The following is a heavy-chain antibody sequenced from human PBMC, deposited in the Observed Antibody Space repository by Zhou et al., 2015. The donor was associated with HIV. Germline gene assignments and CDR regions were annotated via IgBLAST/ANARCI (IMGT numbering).Heavy chain of an antibody. J-gene: IGHJ3*02. CDR2: ILASGDGT. CDR1: GFIFRNYA. V-gene: IGHV3-23*01. D-gene: IGHD4-23*01. CDR3: GRDPNGNYVGAFDM. Sequence: EVQMLEFGGDLVQPGGSLRLSCAVSGFIFRNYAMTWVRQAPGKGPEWVSSILASGDGTFYADSVKGRFTISRENSKNTLYLQMKNLRDDDTATYYCGRDPNGNYVGAFDMWGRGTLVTVSS.